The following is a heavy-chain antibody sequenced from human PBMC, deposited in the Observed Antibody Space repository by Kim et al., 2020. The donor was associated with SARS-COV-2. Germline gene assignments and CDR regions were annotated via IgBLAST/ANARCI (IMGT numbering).Heavy chain of an antibody. CDR2: ISYDGSNK. CDR3: ARAGCSSTSCSFDY. CDR1: GFTFSSYA. J-gene: IGHJ4*02. D-gene: IGHD2-2*01. Sequence: GGSLRLSCAASGFTFSSYAMHWVRQAPGKGLEWVAVISYDGSNKYYADSVKGRFTISRDNSKNTLYLQMNSLRAEDTAVYYCARAGCSSTSCSFDYWGQGTLVTVSS. V-gene: IGHV3-30*04.